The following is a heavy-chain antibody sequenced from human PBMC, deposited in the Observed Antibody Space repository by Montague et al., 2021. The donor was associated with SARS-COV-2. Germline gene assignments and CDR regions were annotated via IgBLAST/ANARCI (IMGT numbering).Heavy chain of an antibody. CDR2: IRQDGSDK. CDR3: TRDRDYGDYLNWFNP. J-gene: IGHJ5*02. Sequence: SLRLSCAASGFTISSYWMSWVRQAPGKGLEWVANIRQDGSDKYYLDSVRGRFTISRDNAKNSLYVQMNSLTAADTGVYYCTRDRDYGDYLNWFNPWGQGTLVTVSS. D-gene: IGHD4-17*01. V-gene: IGHV3-7*01. CDR1: GFTISSYW.